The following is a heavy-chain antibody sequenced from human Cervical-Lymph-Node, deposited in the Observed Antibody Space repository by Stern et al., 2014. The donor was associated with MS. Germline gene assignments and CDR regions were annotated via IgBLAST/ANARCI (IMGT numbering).Heavy chain of an antibody. CDR3: AKGDYEFWSWFAP. D-gene: IGHD3-3*01. V-gene: IGHV3-30*18. CDR1: GFHFRSYG. Sequence: MQLVESGGGVVQPGRSLRLSCAASGFHFRSYGVHWVRQAPGKALEWLAVISYDGIRKYYAVSVKGRFTISRDNSKNTLYLQMNSVRPEDTAVYHCAKGDYEFWSWFAPWGQGTLVTVSS. J-gene: IGHJ5*02. CDR2: ISYDGIRK.